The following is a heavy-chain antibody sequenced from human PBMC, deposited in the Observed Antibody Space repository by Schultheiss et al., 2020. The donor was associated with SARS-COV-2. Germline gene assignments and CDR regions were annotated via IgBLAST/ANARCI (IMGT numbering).Heavy chain of an antibody. Sequence: GESLKISCAASGFTFSSYSMNWVRQAPGKGLEWVSSISSSSSYIYYADSVKGRFTISRDNAKNSLYLQMNSLRAEDTAVYYCARLFSGTYSLDYWGQGTLVTVSS. V-gene: IGHV3-21*01. J-gene: IGHJ4*02. CDR1: GFTFSSYS. CDR2: ISSSSSYI. CDR3: ARLFSGTYSLDY. D-gene: IGHD3-10*02.